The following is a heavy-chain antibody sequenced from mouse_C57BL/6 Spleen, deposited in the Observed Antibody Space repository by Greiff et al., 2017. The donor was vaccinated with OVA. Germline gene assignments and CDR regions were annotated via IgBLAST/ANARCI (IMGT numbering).Heavy chain of an antibody. Sequence: DVKLQESGTVLARPGASVKMSCKTSGYTFTSYWMHWVKQRPGQGLEWIGAIYPGNSDTSYNQKFKGKAKLTAVTSASTAYMELSSLTNEDSAVYYCTREYYGSSSYYFDYWGQGTTLTVSS. CDR3: TREYYGSSSYYFDY. CDR2: IYPGNSDT. CDR1: GYTFTSYW. J-gene: IGHJ2*01. D-gene: IGHD1-1*01. V-gene: IGHV1-5*01.